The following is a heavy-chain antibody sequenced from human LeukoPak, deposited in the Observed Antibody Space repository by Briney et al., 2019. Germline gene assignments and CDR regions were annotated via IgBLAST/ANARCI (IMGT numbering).Heavy chain of an antibody. CDR1: GGSFSGYY. D-gene: IGHD2-2*02. V-gene: IGHV4-34*01. CDR2: INHSGST. J-gene: IGHJ6*03. CDR3: AGAQALYYYYYYMDV. Sequence: SETLSLTCAVYGGSFSGYYWSWIRQPPGKGPEWIGEINHSGSTNYNPSLKSRVTISVDTSKNQFSLKLSSVTAADTAVYYCAGAQALYYYYYYMDVWGKGTTVTVSS.